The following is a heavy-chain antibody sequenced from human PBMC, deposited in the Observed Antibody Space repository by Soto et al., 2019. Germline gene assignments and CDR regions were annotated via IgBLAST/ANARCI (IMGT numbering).Heavy chain of an antibody. CDR3: AREYIVVVPVVVGAFDI. Sequence: ASVKVSCKASGYTFTSYAMHWVRQAPGQRLEWMGWINAGNGNTKYSQKFQGRVTITRDTSASTAYMELSSLRSEDTAVYYCAREYIVVVPVVVGAFDIWGQGTMVTVSS. CDR2: INAGNGNT. J-gene: IGHJ3*02. D-gene: IGHD2-2*01. CDR1: GYTFTSYA. V-gene: IGHV1-3*01.